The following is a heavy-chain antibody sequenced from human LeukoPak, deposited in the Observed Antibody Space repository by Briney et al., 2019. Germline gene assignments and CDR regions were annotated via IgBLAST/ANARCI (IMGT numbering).Heavy chain of an antibody. V-gene: IGHV4-59*01. J-gene: IGHJ3*02. CDR3: AKXRXVRXVTFNDAFDI. D-gene: IGHD3-10*01. Sequence: SETLSLTCTVSGGSISSYYWSWIRQPPGKGLEWIGYIYYGGSTNYNPSLKSRVTISLDTSKNQFSLRLSSVTAADTAVYYCAKXRXVRXVTFNDAFDIWGQGTMVTVSS. CDR2: IYYGGST. CDR1: GGSISSYY.